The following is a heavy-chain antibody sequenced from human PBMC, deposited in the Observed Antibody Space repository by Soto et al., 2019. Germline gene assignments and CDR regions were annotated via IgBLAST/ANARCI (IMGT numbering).Heavy chain of an antibody. D-gene: IGHD2-8*02. CDR3: ARDLRRGTVRYFDL. CDR1: GFTFSSYS. J-gene: IGHJ2*01. Sequence: ESGGGLVQPGGSLRLSCAASGFTFSSYSMSWVRQAPGKGLEWVSTITTNGGSTYYADSVEGRFTISRDNSKNTLFLQLNSLRAEDTAVYYSARDLRRGTVRYFDLWGRGTLVTVSS. CDR2: ITTNGGST. V-gene: IGHV3-23*01.